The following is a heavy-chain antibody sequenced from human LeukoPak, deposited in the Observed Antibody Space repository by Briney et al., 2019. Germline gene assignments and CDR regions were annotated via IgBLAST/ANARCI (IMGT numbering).Heavy chain of an antibody. V-gene: IGHV3-48*01. CDR3: AKDMSGYSYGYEVDY. J-gene: IGHJ4*02. CDR2: INVVNGAI. Sequence: GGSLRLSCATSGFTLRYYQMNWVRQAPGKGLEWVSYINVVNGAIYYADSVKGRFTISGDIATNSVYLQMNSLRAEDTALYYCAKDMSGYSYGYEVDYWGQGTLVTVSS. D-gene: IGHD5-18*01. CDR1: GFTLRYYQ.